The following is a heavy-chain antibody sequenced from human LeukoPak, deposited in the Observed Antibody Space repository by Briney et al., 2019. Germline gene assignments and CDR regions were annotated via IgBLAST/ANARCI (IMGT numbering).Heavy chain of an antibody. CDR2: ISWNSGSI. CDR3: AKDKTNEAFDI. V-gene: IGHV3-9*01. CDR1: GFTFDDYA. Sequence: GGSLRLSCAASGFTFDDYAMHWVRQAPGKGLEWVSGISWNSGSIGYADSVKGRFTISRDNAKNSLYLQMNSLRAEDTALCYCAKDKTNEAFDIWGQGTMVTVSS. J-gene: IGHJ3*02. D-gene: IGHD1-1*01.